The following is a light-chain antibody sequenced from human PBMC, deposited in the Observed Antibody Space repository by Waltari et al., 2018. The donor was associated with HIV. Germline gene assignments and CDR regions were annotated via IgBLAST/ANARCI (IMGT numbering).Light chain of an antibody. Sequence: QLVLTQSPSASASLGASVKLTCTLSSGHSTYGIAWHQQQPGKGPRDLMKVNSDGSHTKGDGIPDRVLGSSAGADRYLTSSSLRAEDEAVYYCQAWGPGSGVFGRGTQLTVL. CDR3: QAWGPGSGV. CDR2: VNSDGSH. CDR1: SGHSTYG. J-gene: IGLJ3*02. V-gene: IGLV4-69*01.